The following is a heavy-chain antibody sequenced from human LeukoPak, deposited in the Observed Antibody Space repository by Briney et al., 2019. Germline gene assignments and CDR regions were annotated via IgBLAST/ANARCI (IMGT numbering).Heavy chain of an antibody. CDR1: GYFISSGYY. V-gene: IGHV4-38-2*02. CDR3: ARTSSSGLVGGYYFDY. D-gene: IGHD6-19*01. Sequence: PSETLSLTCTVSGYFISSGYYWGWIRQPPGKGLQWIGSIHHSGSTYYNPSLKSRVTISVDTSKNQFSLKLSSVTAADTAVYYCARTSSSGLVGGYYFDYWGQRTLVTVSS. CDR2: IHHSGST. J-gene: IGHJ4*02.